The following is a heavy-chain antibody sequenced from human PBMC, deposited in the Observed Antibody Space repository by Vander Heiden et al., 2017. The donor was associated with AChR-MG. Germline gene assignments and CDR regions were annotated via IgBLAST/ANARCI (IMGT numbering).Heavy chain of an antibody. Sequence: QVQLVESGGGVVQPGSSLGLSCSAPGFTSSAYGMHWVREAPGKGLGVVAVISYDGSNKSYPDSVKGRVTISRDNSKNTLYLQLNSLRAEDTAVYCCARGGDDYVDYNGSDFDYWVQGTLVTVSS. CDR1: GFTSSAYG. D-gene: IGHD4-17*01. CDR2: ISYDGSNK. V-gene: IGHV3-30-3*01. J-gene: IGHJ4*02. CDR3: ARGGDDYVDYNGSDFDY.